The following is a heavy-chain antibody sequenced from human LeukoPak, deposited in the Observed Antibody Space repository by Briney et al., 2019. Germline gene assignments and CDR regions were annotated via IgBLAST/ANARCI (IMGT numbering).Heavy chain of an antibody. Sequence: ASVKVSCKASGYTFTGYYMHWVRQAPGQGLEWMGWINPNSGGTNYAQKFQGRVTMTRDTSISTAYMELSRLRSDDTAVYYCARAQDPNWKVGPGLRGQGTMVTVSS. J-gene: IGHJ3*01. V-gene: IGHV1-2*02. CDR1: GYTFTGYY. CDR2: INPNSGGT. D-gene: IGHD1-1*01. CDR3: ARAQDPNWKVGPGL.